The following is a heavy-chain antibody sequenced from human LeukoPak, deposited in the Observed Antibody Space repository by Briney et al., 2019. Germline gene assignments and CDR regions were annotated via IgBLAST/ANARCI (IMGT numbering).Heavy chain of an antibody. V-gene: IGHV3-66*01. CDR2: IYSGGST. J-gene: IGHJ4*02. CDR3: ARSAPAYYYDSSGYYNTHFDY. Sequence: PGGSLRLSCAASGFTVSSNYMSWVRQAPGKGLEWVSVIYSGGSTYYADSVKGRFTISRDNSKNTLYLQMNSLRAEDTAVYYCARSAPAYYYDSSGYYNTHFDYWGQGTLVTVSS. D-gene: IGHD3-22*01. CDR1: GFTVSSNY.